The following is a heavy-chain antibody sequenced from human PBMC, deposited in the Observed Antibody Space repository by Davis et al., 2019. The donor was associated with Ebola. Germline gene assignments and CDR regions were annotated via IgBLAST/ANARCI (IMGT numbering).Heavy chain of an antibody. CDR1: GFTFSSYS. CDR3: AKDLNGSGSYSSWFDP. J-gene: IGHJ5*02. D-gene: IGHD3-10*01. Sequence: GESLKISCAASGFTFSSYSMNWVRQAPGKGLEWVSSISSSSSYIYYADSVKGRFTISRDNSKNTLYLQMNSLRAEDTAVYYCAKDLNGSGSYSSWFDPWGQGTLVTVSS. V-gene: IGHV3-21*04. CDR2: ISSSSSYI.